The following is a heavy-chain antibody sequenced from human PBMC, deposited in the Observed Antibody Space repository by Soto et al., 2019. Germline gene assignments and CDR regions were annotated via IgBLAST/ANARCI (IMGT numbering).Heavy chain of an antibody. CDR1: GGSINSGDSY. J-gene: IGHJ4*02. Sequence: QVQLQESGPGLVRPSQTLSLTCTVSGGSINSGDSYWNWIRQHPEKGLEWIGYINYRGGTFYNPPLKSRIIISVVTSKNQFSLSLRSVTAADTAVYYCARDAPGVAPYWGQGTLVTFSS. CDR2: INYRGGT. D-gene: IGHD2-15*01. CDR3: ARDAPGVAPY. V-gene: IGHV4-31*03.